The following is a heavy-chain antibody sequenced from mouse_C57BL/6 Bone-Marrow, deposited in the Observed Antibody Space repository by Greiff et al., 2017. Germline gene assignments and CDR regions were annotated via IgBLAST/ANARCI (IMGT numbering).Heavy chain of an antibody. J-gene: IGHJ3*01. CDR3: TGYYGTWFAY. V-gene: IGHV1-15*01. D-gene: IGHD1-2*01. CDR1: GYTFTDYE. Sequence: VKLMESGAELVRPGASVTLSSKASGYTFTDYEMHWVKQTPVHGLEWIGAIDPETGGTAYNQKFKGKAILTADKSSSTAYMELRSLTSEDSAVYYCTGYYGTWFAYWGQGTLVTVSA. CDR2: IDPETGGT.